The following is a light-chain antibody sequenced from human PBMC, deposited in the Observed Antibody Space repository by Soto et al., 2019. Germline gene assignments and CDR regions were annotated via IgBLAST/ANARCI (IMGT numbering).Light chain of an antibody. CDR1: QSVSRHY. CDR3: QQYGSTPLT. Sequence: EIVLTQSPGTLSLSPGGRATLSCRASQSVSRHYVAWYQQKPGQSPRLLIYGASNRASGIPDRFSGSASGADFTLSIARLEPEDFAMYYCQQYGSTPLTFGGGTKVDIK. CDR2: GAS. J-gene: IGKJ4*01. V-gene: IGKV3-20*01.